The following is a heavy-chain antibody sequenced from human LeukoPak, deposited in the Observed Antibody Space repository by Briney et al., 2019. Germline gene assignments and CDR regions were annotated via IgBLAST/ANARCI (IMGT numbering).Heavy chain of an antibody. CDR2: INPNSGGT. V-gene: IGHV1-2*02. D-gene: IGHD4-23*01. Sequence: ASVNVSCKASGYTFTGYYMHWVRQAPGQGLEWMGWINPNSGGTNYAQKFQGRVTMTRDTSISTAYMELSRLRSDDTAVYYCARVDPLLTPSRYFDLWGRGTLVTVSS. CDR1: GYTFTGYY. CDR3: ARVDPLLTPSRYFDL. J-gene: IGHJ2*01.